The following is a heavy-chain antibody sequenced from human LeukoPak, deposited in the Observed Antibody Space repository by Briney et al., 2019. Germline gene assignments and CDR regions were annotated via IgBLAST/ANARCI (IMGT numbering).Heavy chain of an antibody. J-gene: IGHJ4*02. CDR1: AGSISSYY. V-gene: IGHV4-59*01. CDR3: ARDSSGWVFDY. Sequence: SETLSLTCTVSAGSISSYYWSWIRQPPGKGLEWIGYIYYSGSTNYNPSLKSRVTISVDTSKNQFPLKLSSVTAADTAVYYCARDSSGWVFDYWGQGTLATVSS. CDR2: IYYSGST. D-gene: IGHD6-19*01.